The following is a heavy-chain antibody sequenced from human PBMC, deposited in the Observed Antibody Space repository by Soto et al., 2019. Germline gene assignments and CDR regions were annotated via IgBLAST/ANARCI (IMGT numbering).Heavy chain of an antibody. J-gene: IGHJ4*02. CDR3: ARYHYQDSSGYYSHFDY. V-gene: IGHV4-31*03. CDR2: IYYSGST. D-gene: IGHD3-22*01. CDR1: GASISSGGYY. Sequence: QMQLQESGPGLVKPSQTLSLTCTVSGASISSGGYYWTWIRQHPGKGLEWMGYIYYSGSTYYNPSLKSRITISVDTSKNQFSLKLSSVTAADTAVYYCARYHYQDSSGYYSHFDYWGQGTLVTVSS.